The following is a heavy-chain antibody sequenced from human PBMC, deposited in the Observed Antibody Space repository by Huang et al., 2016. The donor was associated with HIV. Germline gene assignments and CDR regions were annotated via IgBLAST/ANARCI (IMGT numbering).Heavy chain of an antibody. Sequence: VESGGRLVQPGGSIRLSCVGSTFRFGAYWMSWVRQSPGKGREWDANIKQDESEKYYVDSVKGRFNISRDNAKKVLFLEMNNVRVEDTATYYCATKTAAMDIWGQGTTVTVS. V-gene: IGHV3-7*01. CDR3: ATKTAAMDI. CDR1: TFRFGAYW. J-gene: IGHJ6*02. D-gene: IGHD1-7*01. CDR2: IKQDESEK.